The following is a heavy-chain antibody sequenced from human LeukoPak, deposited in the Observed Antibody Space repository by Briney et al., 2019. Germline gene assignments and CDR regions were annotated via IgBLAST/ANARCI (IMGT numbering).Heavy chain of an antibody. V-gene: IGHV4-4*07. D-gene: IGHD3-10*01. CDR3: ARDQNYYGSGIRWFDP. J-gene: IGHJ5*02. CDR2: IYTSGST. CDR1: GGSISSYY. Sequence: PSETLSLTCTVSGGSISSYYRSWIRQPAGKGLEWIGRIYTSGSTNYNPSVKSRVTMSVDTSKNQFSLKLSSVTAADAAVYYCARDQNYYGSGIRWFDPWGQGTLVTVSS.